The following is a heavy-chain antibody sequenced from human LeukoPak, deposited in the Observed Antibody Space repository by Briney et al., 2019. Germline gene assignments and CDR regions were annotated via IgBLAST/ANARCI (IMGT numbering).Heavy chain of an antibody. J-gene: IGHJ4*02. D-gene: IGHD4-11*01. CDR3: ARDNSVSYSNPRPTFDY. CDR2: INPSGDNT. Sequence: GASVKVSCKASGYTFTNNYMHWVRQAPGQGLERMGIINPSGDNTWYAQKFQGRVTMTRDMATSTDYMEVSSLKSEDTAVYYCARDNSVSYSNPRPTFDYWGQGTLVTVSS. V-gene: IGHV1-46*01. CDR1: GYTFTNNY.